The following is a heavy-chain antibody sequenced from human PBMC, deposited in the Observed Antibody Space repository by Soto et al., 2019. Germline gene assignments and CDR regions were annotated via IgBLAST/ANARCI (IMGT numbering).Heavy chain of an antibody. J-gene: IGHJ4*02. CDR3: ARKIPTKYLDY. CDR2: ISGTGGTT. V-gene: IGHV3-23*01. Sequence: GGFLRLSCAASGFTFSSYAMSWVRQAPGKGLEWVSDISGTGGTTFYADSVKGRFTISRDNSKNTLYLQMNSLRGEDTAVYYCARKIPTKYLDYWGQGTLVTVSS. CDR1: GFTFSSYA.